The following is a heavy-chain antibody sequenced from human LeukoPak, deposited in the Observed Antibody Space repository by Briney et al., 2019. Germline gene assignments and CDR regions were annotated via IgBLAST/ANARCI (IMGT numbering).Heavy chain of an antibody. J-gene: IGHJ5*02. Sequence: SQTLSLTCAVSGYSISSGYFWGWIRQPPGKGLEWIGSIYHSGSTYYNPSLKSRVTISVDTSKNQFSLKLRFVTAADTAVYYCARRLGYCSSTSCYAENWFDPWGQGTLVTVSS. CDR3: ARRLGYCSSTSCYAENWFDP. D-gene: IGHD2-2*01. V-gene: IGHV4-38-2*01. CDR2: IYHSGST. CDR1: GYSISSGYF.